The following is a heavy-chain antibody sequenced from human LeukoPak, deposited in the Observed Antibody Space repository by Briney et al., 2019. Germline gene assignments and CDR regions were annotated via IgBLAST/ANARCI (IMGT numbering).Heavy chain of an antibody. V-gene: IGHV4-34*01. J-gene: IGHJ6*02. CDR1: GGSFSGYY. CDR3: ARLRGPRYYYYGMDV. D-gene: IGHD6-25*01. Sequence: SEILSLTCAVYGGSFSGYYWSWIRQPPGKGLEWIGEINHSGSTNYNPSLKSRVTISVDTSKNQFSLKLSSVTAADTAVYYCARLRGPRYYYYGMDVWGQGTTVTVSS. CDR2: INHSGST.